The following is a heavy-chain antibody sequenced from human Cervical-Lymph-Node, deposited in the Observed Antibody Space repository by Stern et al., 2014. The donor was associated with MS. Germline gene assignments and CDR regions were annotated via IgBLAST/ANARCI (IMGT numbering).Heavy chain of an antibody. CDR3: ARVEVGATLGNDAFDI. CDR2: INPSGGST. V-gene: IGHV1-46*01. Sequence: DQLVESGAEVKKPGASVKVSCKASGYTFTSYYMHWVRQAPGQGLEWMGIINPSGGSTSYAQKFQGRVTMTRDTSTSTVYMELSSLRSEDTAVYYCARVEVGATLGNDAFDIWGQGTMVTVSS. CDR1: GYTFTSYY. J-gene: IGHJ3*02. D-gene: IGHD1-26*01.